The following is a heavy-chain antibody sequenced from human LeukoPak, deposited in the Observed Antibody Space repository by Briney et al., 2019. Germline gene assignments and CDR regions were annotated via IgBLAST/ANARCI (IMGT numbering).Heavy chain of an antibody. J-gene: IGHJ5*02. D-gene: IGHD2-21*02. Sequence: SETLSLTCTVSGGSISSGGYYWSWIRQHPGKGLEWIGYIHYTGSTYYNASLKSRVTISVDTSKNQFSLKLSSVTAADTAVYYCARTYMTSARFDPWGQGTLVTVSS. CDR3: ARTYMTSARFDP. CDR1: GGSISSGGYY. V-gene: IGHV4-31*03. CDR2: IHYTGST.